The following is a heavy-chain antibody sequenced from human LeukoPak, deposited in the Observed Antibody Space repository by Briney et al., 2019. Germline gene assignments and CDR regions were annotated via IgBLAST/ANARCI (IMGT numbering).Heavy chain of an antibody. CDR1: GYTFTGYY. Sequence: ASVKVSCKASGYTFTGYYMHWVRQAPGQGLEWMGWINPNSGGTNYAQKFQGRVTMTRDTSISTAYMELSRLRSDDTAVYYCARDRGPGIAVAGTNWFDPWGQGTLVTVSS. V-gene: IGHV1-2*02. J-gene: IGHJ5*02. CDR2: INPNSGGT. D-gene: IGHD6-19*01. CDR3: ARDRGPGIAVAGTNWFDP.